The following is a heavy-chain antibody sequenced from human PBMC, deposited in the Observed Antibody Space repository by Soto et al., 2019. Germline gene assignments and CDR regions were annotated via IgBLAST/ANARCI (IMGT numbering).Heavy chain of an antibody. CDR2: INAGNGNT. CDR1: GYTFTSYG. D-gene: IGHD3-10*01. Sequence: ASVTVSRKASGYTFTSYGISWVRQAPGQRLEWMGWINAGNGNTKYSQKFQGTVTITRDTSASTAYMELSSLRSEDTAVYYCSRVDPGETSPFDHWGQGTLVTVSS. V-gene: IGHV1-3*01. CDR3: SRVDPGETSPFDH. J-gene: IGHJ4*02.